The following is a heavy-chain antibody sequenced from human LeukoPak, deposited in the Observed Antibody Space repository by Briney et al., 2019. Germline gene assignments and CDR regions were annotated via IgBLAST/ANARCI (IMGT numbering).Heavy chain of an antibody. D-gene: IGHD2-15*01. CDR1: GFTFSSYA. CDR2: ISGSGGST. J-gene: IGHJ3*02. Sequence: PGGSLRLSCAASGFTFSSYAMSWVRQAPGKGLEWVSAISGSGGSTYYADSVKGRFTISRDNSKNTLYLQMNSLRAEDTAVYYCARDLPLGPPLSQGYSEAFDIWGQGTMVTVSS. V-gene: IGHV3-23*01. CDR3: ARDLPLGPPLSQGYSEAFDI.